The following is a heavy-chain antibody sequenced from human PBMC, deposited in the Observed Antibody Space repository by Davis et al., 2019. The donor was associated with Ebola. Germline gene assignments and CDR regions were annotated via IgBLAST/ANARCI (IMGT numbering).Heavy chain of an antibody. CDR3: AKARTRGYSYGHNWFDP. D-gene: IGHD5-18*01. J-gene: IGHJ5*02. V-gene: IGHV3-9*01. CDR1: GFTFSSYS. CDR2: ISWNSGSI. Sequence: GGSLRLSCAASGFTFSSYSMHWVRQAPGKGLEWVSGISWNSGSIGYADSVKGRFTISRDNAKNSLYLQMNSLRAEDTALYYCAKARTRGYSYGHNWFDPWGQGTLVTVSS.